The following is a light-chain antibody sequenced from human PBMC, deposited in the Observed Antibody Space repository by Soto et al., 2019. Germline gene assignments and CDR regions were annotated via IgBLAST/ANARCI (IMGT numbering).Light chain of an antibody. CDR2: NTN. CDR1: SSNIGNNN. J-gene: IGLJ2*01. CDR3: AAWDDSVSVLV. Sequence: QSVLTQPPSASATPGQRVTISCSGSSSNIGNNNAYWYQSLPGTAPKLLVYNTNQRASGVPDRFSGSKSGTSASLAISGLRSEDEADYYCAAWDDSVSVLVFGGGTKVTVL. V-gene: IGLV1-47*01.